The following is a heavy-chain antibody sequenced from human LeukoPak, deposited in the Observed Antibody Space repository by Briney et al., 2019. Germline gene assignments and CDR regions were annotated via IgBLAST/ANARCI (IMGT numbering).Heavy chain of an antibody. CDR2: INSDGSST. Sequence: GGSLRLSCAASGFTFSSYWMHWVRQAPGMGLVWVSRINSDGSSTSYADSVKGRFTISRDNAKNTLYLQMNSLRAEDTAVYYCARVGYSAQVDYWGQGTLVTVSS. CDR1: GFTFSSYW. J-gene: IGHJ4*02. D-gene: IGHD4-23*01. CDR3: ARVGYSAQVDY. V-gene: IGHV3-74*01.